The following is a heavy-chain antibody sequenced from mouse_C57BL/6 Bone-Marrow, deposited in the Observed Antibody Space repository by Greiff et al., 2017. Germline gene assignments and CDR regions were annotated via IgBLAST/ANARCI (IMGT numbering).Heavy chain of an antibody. CDR2: IDPSDSYT. CDR1: GYTFTSYW. J-gene: IGHJ4*01. CDR3: ARLLRHGDY. V-gene: IGHV1-59*01. Sequence: QVQLQQPGAELVRPGTSVKLSCKASGYTFTSYWMHWVKQRPGQGLEWIGVIDPSDSYTNYNQKFKGKATLTVDTSSSTAYMQLSSLTSEDSAGYYCARLLRHGDYWGQGTSVTVSS. D-gene: IGHD1-2*01.